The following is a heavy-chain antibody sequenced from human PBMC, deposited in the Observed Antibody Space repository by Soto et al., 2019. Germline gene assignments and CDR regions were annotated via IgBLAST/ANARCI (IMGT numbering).Heavy chain of an antibody. CDR1: GGSISSGGYY. Sequence: SETLSLTCTVSGGSISSGGYYWSWIRQHPVKGPEWIGYIYNNGNTYYNPSLGSRTTISRDTSKNQFSLKVTSVTAADTAVYYCARGEPYGDFAYWGQGTLVTVS. CDR3: ARGEPYGDFAY. V-gene: IGHV4-31*03. J-gene: IGHJ4*02. D-gene: IGHD4-17*01. CDR2: IYNNGNT.